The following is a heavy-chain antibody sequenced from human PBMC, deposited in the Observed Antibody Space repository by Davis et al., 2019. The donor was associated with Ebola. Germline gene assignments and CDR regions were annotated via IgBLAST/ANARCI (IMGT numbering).Heavy chain of an antibody. J-gene: IGHJ4*02. CDR2: ISGSGGST. D-gene: IGHD3-3*01. CDR3: AKDPGAFWSGYYCYFDY. Sequence: SLKIPCAASGFTFRSYAMSWVRQAPGQGLAWVSAISGSGGSTYYADSVKGRFTISRDNSKNTLYLQMNSLRAEDTAVYYCAKDPGAFWSGYYCYFDYWGQGTLVTVSS. CDR1: GFTFRSYA. V-gene: IGHV3-23*01.